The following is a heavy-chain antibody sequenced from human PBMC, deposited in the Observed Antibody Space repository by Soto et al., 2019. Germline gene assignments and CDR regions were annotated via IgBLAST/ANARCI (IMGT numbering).Heavy chain of an antibody. J-gene: IGHJ6*02. CDR3: VRGGIAASTGTYGVDV. V-gene: IGHV3-33*01. CDR2: IWYDGSNK. Sequence: VAVIWYDGSNKYYADSVKGRFIISRDNSKNTLYLQMNSLRVDDTAVYFCVRGGIAASTGTYGVDVWGQGTTVTVSS. D-gene: IGHD6-13*01.